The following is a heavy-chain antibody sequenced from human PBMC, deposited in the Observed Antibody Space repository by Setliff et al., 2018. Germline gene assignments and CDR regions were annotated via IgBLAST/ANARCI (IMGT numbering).Heavy chain of an antibody. CDR3: ERLVRYCSGNPIVDY. D-gene: IGHD2-15*01. J-gene: IGHJ4*02. Sequence: ASVKVSCKASGYTFTDYGISWVRQAPGQGLEWMGWISPYTGNTFYAPQFQGRVIMTTDTSAKTAYMDLRSLRSDDTAVYYCERLVRYCSGNPIVDYWGQGTLVTVSS. CDR2: ISPYTGNT. CDR1: GYTFTDYG. V-gene: IGHV1-18*01.